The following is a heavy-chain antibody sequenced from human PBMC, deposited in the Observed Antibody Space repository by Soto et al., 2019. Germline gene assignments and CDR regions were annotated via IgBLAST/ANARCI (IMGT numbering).Heavy chain of an antibody. D-gene: IGHD2-15*01. Sequence: SETLSLTCTVSGDSISSSDYYWGWIRQPPGNGLEWIGSVSYGGSTYYNPSLKSRVTISVDTSRNQFSLKLSSVTAADTAVYFFARTDIGNWLDPWGQGTRVTVSS. CDR2: VSYGGST. V-gene: IGHV4-39*01. J-gene: IGHJ5*02. CDR3: ARTDIGNWLDP. CDR1: GDSISSSDYY.